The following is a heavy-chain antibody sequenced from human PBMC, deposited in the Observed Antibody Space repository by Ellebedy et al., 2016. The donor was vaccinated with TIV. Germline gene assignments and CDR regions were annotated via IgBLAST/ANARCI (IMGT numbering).Heavy chain of an antibody. CDR1: GYTFTGYY. V-gene: IGHV1-2*02. D-gene: IGHD6-6*01. CDR2: IIPNSGGP. Sequence: AASVKVSCKASGYTFTGYYMHWVRQAPGQGLEWMGWIIPNSGGPNYAQKFQGRVTMTRDTSISTAYMELSRLRSDDTAVYYCAIGTSSSVAFDIWGQGTVVTVSS. CDR3: AIGTSSSVAFDI. J-gene: IGHJ3*02.